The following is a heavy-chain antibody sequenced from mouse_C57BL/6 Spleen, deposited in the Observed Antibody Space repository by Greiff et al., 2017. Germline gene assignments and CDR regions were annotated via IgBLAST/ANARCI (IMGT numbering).Heavy chain of an antibody. V-gene: IGHV10-3*01. Sequence: EVQRVESGGGLVQPKGSLKLSCAASGFTFHTYAMHWVRQAPGKGLEWVARIRSKSNNYATYYADSVKDRFTISRDDSQSMLYLQMNNLKTEDTAMYYCVRDNYGSSYGFAYWGQGTLVTVSA. J-gene: IGHJ3*01. CDR1: GFTFHTYA. CDR2: IRSKSNNYAT. CDR3: VRDNYGSSYGFAY. D-gene: IGHD1-1*01.